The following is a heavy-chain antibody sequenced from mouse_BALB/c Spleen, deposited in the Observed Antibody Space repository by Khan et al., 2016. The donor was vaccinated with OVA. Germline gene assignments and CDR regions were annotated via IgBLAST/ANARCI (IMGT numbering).Heavy chain of an antibody. J-gene: IGHJ2*01. V-gene: IGHV1-81*01. D-gene: IGHD1-3*01. Sequence: QVQLQQSGPELVKPGATVKMSCKASGYTFTYYVITWVKQRTGQGLEWIGEIYPGSDNAYYNERFKGKATMTADKSSNTTHMQLSSPTSEDSAVSDDTGVDCCDIFADYWGQGTTLTVSS. CDR1: GYTFTYYV. CDR2: IYPGSDNA. CDR3: TGVDCCDIFADY.